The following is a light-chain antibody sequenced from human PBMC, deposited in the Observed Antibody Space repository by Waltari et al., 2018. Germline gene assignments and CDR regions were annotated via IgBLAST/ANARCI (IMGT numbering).Light chain of an antibody. J-gene: IGLJ3*02. CDR2: YKSDSEK. Sequence: QPVLTQPPSSSASPGDSASLTCTLPSDINVGAFIIYWYKQKPGSPPRFLLYYKSDSEKAQGSGVPSRFSGSKDASANAGILVISGLQSEDEADYYCMFWPNNVWVFGGGTKLTVL. CDR3: MFWPNNVWV. V-gene: IGLV5-37*01. CDR1: SDINVGAFI.